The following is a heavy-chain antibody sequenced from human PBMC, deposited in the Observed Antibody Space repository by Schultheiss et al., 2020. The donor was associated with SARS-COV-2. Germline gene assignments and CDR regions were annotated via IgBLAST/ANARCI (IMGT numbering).Heavy chain of an antibody. J-gene: IGHJ6*02. Sequence: GGSLRLSCAASGFTFSSYGMHWVRQAPGKGLEWVSGVSWNGSRTHYADSVKGRFTISRDNAKNSLYLQMNSLRAEDTAVYYCARGVLRFWGMDVWGQGTTVTVSS. CDR2: VSWNGSRT. CDR3: ARGVLRFWGMDV. D-gene: IGHD3-3*01. CDR1: GFTFSSYG. V-gene: IGHV3-19*01.